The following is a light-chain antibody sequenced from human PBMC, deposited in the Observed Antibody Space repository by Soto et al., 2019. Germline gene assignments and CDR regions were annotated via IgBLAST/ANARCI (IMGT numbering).Light chain of an antibody. Sequence: DIVMTQSPDSLAVSLGERATIYCKSSQSVLYSSNRQNYLAWYQQKPGQPPQLLIYWASTRESGVPDRFSGSGSGTDFTLTISSLQAEDVAIYYCSSYAGSSNVFGTGT. CDR2: WAS. J-gene: IGKJ3*01. CDR3: SSYAGSSNV. CDR1: QSVLYSSNRQNY. V-gene: IGKV4-1*01.